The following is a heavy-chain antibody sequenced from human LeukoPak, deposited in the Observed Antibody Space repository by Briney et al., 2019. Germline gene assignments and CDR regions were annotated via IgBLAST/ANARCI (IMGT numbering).Heavy chain of an antibody. Sequence: LGESLKISCKGSGCSFTSYWIGWVRQMPGKGLEWMGIIYPGDSDTRYSPSFQGQVTISADKSISTAYLQWSSLKASDTAMYYCARSPIIAVAGAFDIWGQGTMVTVSS. CDR3: ARSPIIAVAGAFDI. CDR1: GCSFTSYW. D-gene: IGHD6-19*01. V-gene: IGHV5-51*01. J-gene: IGHJ3*02. CDR2: IYPGDSDT.